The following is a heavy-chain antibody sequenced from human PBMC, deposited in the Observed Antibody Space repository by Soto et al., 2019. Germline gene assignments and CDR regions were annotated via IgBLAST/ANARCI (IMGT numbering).Heavy chain of an antibody. CDR3: ARYRREAVAGYTLDN. CDR2: VYNSGST. D-gene: IGHD6-13*01. J-gene: IGHJ4*02. V-gene: IGHV4-59*10. Sequence: SETLSRTGAVYGGSVRGYYWSWGRQPPGKGLEWIGDVYNSGSTNYNPSLKSRVTISEDTAERQFSLTVNCMTAADPAICYCARYRREAVAGYTLDNWGQGMLVTGSS. CDR1: GGSVRGYY.